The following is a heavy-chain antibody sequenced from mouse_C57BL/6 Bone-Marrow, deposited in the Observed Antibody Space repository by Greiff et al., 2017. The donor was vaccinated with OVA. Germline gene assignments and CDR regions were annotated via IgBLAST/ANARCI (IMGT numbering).Heavy chain of an antibody. CDR1: GFTFSSYT. CDR2: ISGGGGNT. Sequence: EVQVVESGGGLVKPGGSLKLSCAASGFTFSSYTMSWVRQTPEKRLAWVATISGGGGNTYYPDSVKGRFTISRDNAKITLYLQMSSLRSEDAALDYCARHLHWYFDVWGTGTTVTVSS. CDR3: ARHLHWYFDV. V-gene: IGHV5-9*01. D-gene: IGHD2-1*01. J-gene: IGHJ1*03.